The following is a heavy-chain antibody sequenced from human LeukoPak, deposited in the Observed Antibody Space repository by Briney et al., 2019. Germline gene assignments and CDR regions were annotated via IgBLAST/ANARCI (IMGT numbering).Heavy chain of an antibody. J-gene: IGHJ6*02. CDR3: AKEVDTAMDYYYGMDV. CDR1: GFTFSRNA. V-gene: IGHV3-23*01. CDR2: ISPGGVST. D-gene: IGHD5-18*01. Sequence: PGGSLRLSCAASGFTFSRNAMSWVRQAPGKGLEWVSVISPGGVSTYYADSVKGRFTISRDNSKNTLYLQMNSLRAEDTAVYYCAKEVDTAMDYYYGMDVWGQGTTVTVSS.